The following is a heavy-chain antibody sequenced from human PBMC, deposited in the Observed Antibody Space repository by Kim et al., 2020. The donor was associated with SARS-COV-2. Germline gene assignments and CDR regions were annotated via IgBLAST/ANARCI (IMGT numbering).Heavy chain of an antibody. J-gene: IGHJ5*02. D-gene: IGHD6-19*01. Sequence: SETLSLTCAAYGGSFSGYYWSWIRQPPGKGLEWIGEINHSGSTNYNPSLKSRVTISVDTSKNQFSLKLSSVTAADTAVYYCARGETNAQKQVQWLATRGWFDPWGQGTLVTVSS. CDR2: INHSGST. CDR1: GGSFSGYY. CDR3: ARGETNAQKQVQWLATRGWFDP. V-gene: IGHV4-34*01.